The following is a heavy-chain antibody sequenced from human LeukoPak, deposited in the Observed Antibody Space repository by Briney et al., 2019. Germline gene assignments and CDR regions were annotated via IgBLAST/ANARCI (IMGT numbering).Heavy chain of an antibody. CDR2: INPNSGGT. V-gene: IGHV1-2*02. Sequence: ASVKVSCKASGYTFTGYYMHWVRQAPGQGLEWMGWINPNSGGTNYAQKFQGRVTMTRDTSISTAYMELSRLRSDDTAVYYCASGSRIAAAGTWRKAALANWGQGTLVTVSS. CDR1: GYTFTGYY. D-gene: IGHD6-13*01. J-gene: IGHJ4*02. CDR3: ASGSRIAAAGTWRKAALAN.